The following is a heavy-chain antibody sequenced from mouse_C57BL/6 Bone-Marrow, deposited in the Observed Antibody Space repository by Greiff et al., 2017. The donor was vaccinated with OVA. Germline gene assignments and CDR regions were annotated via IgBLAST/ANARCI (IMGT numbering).Heavy chain of an antibody. Sequence: VKLQESGAELVRPGASVKLSCKASGYTFTDYYINWVKQRPGQGLEWIARIYPGSGNTYSNEKFKGKAPLTAEKSSSTAYMQLSSLTSEDSAVYFCARRGPWDGFAYWGQGTLVTVSA. V-gene: IGHV1-76*01. CDR2: IYPGSGNT. CDR1: GYTFTDYY. J-gene: IGHJ3*01. CDR3: ARRGPWDGFAY. D-gene: IGHD4-1*01.